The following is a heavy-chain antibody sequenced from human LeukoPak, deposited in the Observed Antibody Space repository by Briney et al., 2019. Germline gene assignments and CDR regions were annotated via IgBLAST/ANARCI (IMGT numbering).Heavy chain of an antibody. V-gene: IGHV3-64D*06. D-gene: IGHD3-9*01. Sequence: AGSLRLSCSASGFTFSSYAMHWVRQAPGKGLEYVSAISSNGGSTYYADSVKGRFTIYKDNSKNTLYLQISGLRAEDTAVYYCVKDLYQVARIYFDCWGEGTTVTVSS. CDR2: ISSNGGST. CDR3: VKDLYQVARIYFDC. CDR1: GFTFSSYA. J-gene: IGHJ6*01.